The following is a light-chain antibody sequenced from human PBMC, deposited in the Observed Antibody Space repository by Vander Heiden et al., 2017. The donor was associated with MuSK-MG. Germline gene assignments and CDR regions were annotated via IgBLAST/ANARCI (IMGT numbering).Light chain of an antibody. Sequence: DIQLTQSPSFLSASVGDRVTITCRASQAVNINLDWYQQKPGKAPNLLIYGASTLQGGFPSGFGGSGSGKEFTLTIGGLQPEDFATYYCQQLRSYPLTFGGGTKVEI. CDR2: GAS. CDR1: QAVNIN. V-gene: IGKV1-9*01. CDR3: QQLRSYPLT. J-gene: IGKJ4*01.